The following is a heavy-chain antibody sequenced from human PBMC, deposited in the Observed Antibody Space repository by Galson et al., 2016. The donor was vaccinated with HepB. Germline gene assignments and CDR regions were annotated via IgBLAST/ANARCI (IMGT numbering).Heavy chain of an antibody. V-gene: IGHV1-46*01. Sequence: SVKVSCKASGYSFTSYHMHWVRQAPGQDFEWMGLINPNGGTTSYVEKLQGRVTITRDASTSTVYMELRSLRSEDTAVYYCARGPMWEGSCRGGHCYAWFDPWGQGTQVTVSS. CDR3: ARGPMWEGSCRGGHCYAWFDP. CDR1: GYSFTSYH. J-gene: IGHJ5*02. D-gene: IGHD2-21*02. CDR2: INPNGGTT.